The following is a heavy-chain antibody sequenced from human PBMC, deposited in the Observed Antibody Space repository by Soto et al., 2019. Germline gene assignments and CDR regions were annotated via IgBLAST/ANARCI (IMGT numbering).Heavy chain of an antibody. Sequence: ASVKVSCKASGYTFTSYGISWVRQAPGQRLEWMGWINACNGNTKYSQKFQGRVTITRDTSASTAYMELSSLRSEDTAVYYCARGSGSGWYQSWGQGTLVTVSS. CDR2: INACNGNT. V-gene: IGHV1-3*01. J-gene: IGHJ5*02. CDR3: ARGSGSGWYQS. D-gene: IGHD6-19*01. CDR1: GYTFTSYG.